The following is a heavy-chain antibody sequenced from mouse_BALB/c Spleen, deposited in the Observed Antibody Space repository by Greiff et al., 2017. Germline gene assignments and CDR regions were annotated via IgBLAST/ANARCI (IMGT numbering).Heavy chain of an antibody. D-gene: IGHD1-1*01. Sequence: QVQLKESGAELVRPGVSVKISCKGSGYTFTDYAMHWVKQSHAKGLEWIGVISTYYGDASYNQKFKGKATMTVDKSSSTAYMELARLTSEDSAIYYCAREGGSRYAMDYWGQGTSVTVSS. CDR2: ISTYYGDA. V-gene: IGHV1S137*01. J-gene: IGHJ4*01. CDR1: GYTFTDYA. CDR3: AREGGSRYAMDY.